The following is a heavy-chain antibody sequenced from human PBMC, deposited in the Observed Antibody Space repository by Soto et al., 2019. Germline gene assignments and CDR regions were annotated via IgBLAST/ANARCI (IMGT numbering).Heavy chain of an antibody. Sequence: SETLSLTCAVYGGSFSGYYWSWIRQPPGKGLEWIGEINHSGSTNYNPSLKSRVTISVDTSKNQFSLKLSSVTAADTAVYYCARVIYRGSGYTPWGQGTLVTVSS. D-gene: IGHD3-3*01. V-gene: IGHV4-34*01. CDR1: GGSFSGYY. J-gene: IGHJ4*02. CDR3: ARVIYRGSGYTP. CDR2: INHSGST.